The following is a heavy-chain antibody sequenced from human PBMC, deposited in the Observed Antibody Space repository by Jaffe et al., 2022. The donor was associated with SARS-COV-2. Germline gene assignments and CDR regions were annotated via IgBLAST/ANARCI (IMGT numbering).Heavy chain of an antibody. J-gene: IGHJ4*02. Sequence: QVQLQESGPGLVKPSETLSLTCSVSGYSISSGYYWGWIRQPPGKGLEWIGSIYHSGNTYYNPSLESRVTLLLDTSKNQFSLKLSSVTAADTAVYYCARDRGLRYFDYWGQGTLVTVSS. CDR3: ARDRGLRYFDY. D-gene: IGHD1-26*01. V-gene: IGHV4-38-2*02. CDR1: GYSISSGYY. CDR2: IYHSGNT.